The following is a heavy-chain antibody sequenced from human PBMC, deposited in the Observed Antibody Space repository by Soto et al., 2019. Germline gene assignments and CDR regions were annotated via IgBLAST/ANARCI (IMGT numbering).Heavy chain of an antibody. CDR3: ARSRLSFAVATANNLFDP. J-gene: IGHJ5*02. CDR2: INHSGST. Sequence: SETLSLTCAVYGGSFSGYYWSWIRQPPGKGLEWIGEINHSGSTNYNPSLKSRVTISVDTSKNQFSLKLSSVTAADTAVYYCARSRLSFAVATANNLFDPWGQGTLVTGSS. CDR1: GGSFSGYY. V-gene: IGHV4-34*01. D-gene: IGHD5-12*01.